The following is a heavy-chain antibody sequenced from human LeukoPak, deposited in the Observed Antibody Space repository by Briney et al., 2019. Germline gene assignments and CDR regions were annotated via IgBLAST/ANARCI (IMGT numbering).Heavy chain of an antibody. V-gene: IGHV3-13*01. CDR2: IGTAGDT. J-gene: IGHJ6*02. CDR3: ARERDYSNGMDV. CDR1: GFTFSSYD. Sequence: GSLRLSCAASGFTFSSYDMHWVRQATGKGLEWVSAIGTAGDTYYPGSVKGRFTISRENAKNSLYLQMNSLRAGDTAVCYCARERDYSNGMDVWGQGTTVTVSS. D-gene: IGHD4-17*01.